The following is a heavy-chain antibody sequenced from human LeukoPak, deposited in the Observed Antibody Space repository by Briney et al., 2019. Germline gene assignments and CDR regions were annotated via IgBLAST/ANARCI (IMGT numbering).Heavy chain of an antibody. Sequence: ASVKVSCKASGYTFTKYGLTWVRQAPGQGLEWMGWISTDNADTYYAQNYQGRVTMTIDTSTSTAYKELRSLRSDDTAVYYCVRDCASDCSIKGHYYFDLWGRGTLVTVSS. CDR3: VRDCASDCSIKGHYYFDL. CDR2: ISTDNADT. D-gene: IGHD2-21*02. V-gene: IGHV1-18*01. CDR1: GYTFTKYG. J-gene: IGHJ2*01.